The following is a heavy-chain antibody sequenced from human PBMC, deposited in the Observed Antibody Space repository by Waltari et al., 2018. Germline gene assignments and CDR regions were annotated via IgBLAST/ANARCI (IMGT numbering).Heavy chain of an antibody. V-gene: IGHV1-69*05. CDR1: VGSFSTYA. D-gene: IGHD6-13*01. CDR2: IIPMFGTA. Sequence: QVQLVQSGAELQKPGSSVKVSCKASVGSFSTYAIPWVRQAPGQGLEWMGGIIPMFGTANYAQKIQDRVTIITYESMTTAYMELSSLTSEDTAVYYCARGGLYGQQLLESAFEIWGQGTKVTVSS. CDR3: ARGGLYGQQLLESAFEI. J-gene: IGHJ3*02.